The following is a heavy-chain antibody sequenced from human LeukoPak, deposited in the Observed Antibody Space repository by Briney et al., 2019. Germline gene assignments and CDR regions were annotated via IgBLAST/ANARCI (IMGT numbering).Heavy chain of an antibody. CDR2: INSDGSST. Sequence: PGGSLRLSCAASGFTFSSYWMHWVRQAPGKGLVWVSRINSDGSSTSYADSVKGRFTISRDNSKNTLYLQMNSLRAEDTAVYYCARETATIAPFDYWGQGTLVTVSS. D-gene: IGHD5-24*01. CDR3: ARETATIAPFDY. J-gene: IGHJ4*02. CDR1: GFTFSSYW. V-gene: IGHV3-74*01.